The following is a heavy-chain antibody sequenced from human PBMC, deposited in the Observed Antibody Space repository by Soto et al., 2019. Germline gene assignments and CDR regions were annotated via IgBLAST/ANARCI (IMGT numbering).Heavy chain of an antibody. CDR3: ASVDTDYYYYGMDV. D-gene: IGHD5-18*01. CDR2: IDPSDSYT. V-gene: IGHV5-10-1*01. CDR1: GYSFTSYW. Sequence: AGESLKISCKGSGYSFTSYWISWVRQMPGKGLEWMGRIDPSDSYTNYSPSFQGHVTISADKSISTAYLQWSSLKASDTAMYYCASVDTDYYYYGMDVWGQGTTATVSS. J-gene: IGHJ6*02.